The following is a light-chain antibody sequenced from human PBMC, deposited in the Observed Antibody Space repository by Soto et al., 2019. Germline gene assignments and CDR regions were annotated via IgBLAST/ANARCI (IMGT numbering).Light chain of an antibody. Sequence: IQMTQSPSYLSSSLGDRVTITCRASQGIGNYLAWYQHKPGKVPKLLIYGASTLQSRVPSTFDGSGFGTEFTLTISSLKNDDCATYYCQEYSDSSWTFGQGTKVDIK. CDR3: QEYSDSSWT. CDR2: GAS. CDR1: QGIGNY. V-gene: IGKV1-27*01. J-gene: IGKJ1*01.